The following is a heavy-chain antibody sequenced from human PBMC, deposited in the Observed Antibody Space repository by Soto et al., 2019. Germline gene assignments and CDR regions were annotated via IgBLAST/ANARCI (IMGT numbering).Heavy chain of an antibody. V-gene: IGHV4-31*03. CDR3: ARRPLTIFGVVKGWFDP. J-gene: IGHJ5*02. D-gene: IGHD3-3*01. CDR1: GGSISSGGYY. CDR2: IYYSGST. Sequence: PSETLSLTCTVSGGSISSGGYYWSWIRQHPGKGLEWIGYIYYSGSTYYNPSLKSRVTISVDTSKNQFSLKLSSVTAADTAVYYCARRPLTIFGVVKGWFDPWGQGTLVTVSS.